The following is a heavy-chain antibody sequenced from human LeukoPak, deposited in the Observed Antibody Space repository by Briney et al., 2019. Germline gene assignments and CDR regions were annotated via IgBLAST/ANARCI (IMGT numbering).Heavy chain of an antibody. J-gene: IGHJ3*02. CDR1: GFSFSSYW. CDR3: ARGGLNALEAFDI. Sequence: PGGSLRLSCAASGFSFSSYWMHWVRQAPGKGLVWVSRINGDGSSTRYADSVKGRFTISRDSAKNTLYLQMNSLRAEDTAVYYCARGGLNALEAFDIWGQGTLVTVCS. CDR2: INGDGSST. V-gene: IGHV3-74*01. D-gene: IGHD1-1*01.